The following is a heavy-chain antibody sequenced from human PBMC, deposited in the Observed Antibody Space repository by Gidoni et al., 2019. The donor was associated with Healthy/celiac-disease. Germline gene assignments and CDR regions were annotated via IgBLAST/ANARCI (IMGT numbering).Heavy chain of an antibody. CDR2: TYYRSKWYN. Sequence: QVQLQQSGPGLVKPSQTLSLTCAISGASVSSNSAAWNWIRQSPSRGLEWLGRTYYRSKWYNDYAVSVKSRITINPDTSKNQFSLQLNSVTPEDTAVYYCARDFRAAGTSRPNWFDPWGQGTLVTVSS. J-gene: IGHJ5*02. CDR3: ARDFRAAGTSRPNWFDP. V-gene: IGHV6-1*01. D-gene: IGHD6-13*01. CDR1: GASVSSNSAA.